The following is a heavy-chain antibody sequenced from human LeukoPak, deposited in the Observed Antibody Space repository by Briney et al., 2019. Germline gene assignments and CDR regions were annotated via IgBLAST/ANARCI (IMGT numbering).Heavy chain of an antibody. J-gene: IGHJ6*02. CDR3: ARHSSGWYDYYGMDV. Sequence: SETLSLTCTVSGGSISSYYWSWIRQPPGKGLEWIGYIYYSGSTNYNPSLKSRVTISVDTSKNRFSLKLSSVTAADTAVYYCARHSSGWYDYYGMDVWGQGTTVTVSS. CDR2: IYYSGST. V-gene: IGHV4-59*08. CDR1: GGSISSYY. D-gene: IGHD6-19*01.